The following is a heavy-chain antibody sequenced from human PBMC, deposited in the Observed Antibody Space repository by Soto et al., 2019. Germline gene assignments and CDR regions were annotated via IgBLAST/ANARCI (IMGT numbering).Heavy chain of an antibody. CDR3: ARASPTVTTLDY. Sequence: QLQLQESGSGLVKPSQTLSLTCAVSGGSISSGGYSWSWIRQPPGKGLEWIGYIYHSGSTYYNPSLTRRVTISVDRSKNQFSLKLSSVTAADTAVYHCARASPTVTTLDYWGQGTLVAVSS. D-gene: IGHD4-17*01. J-gene: IGHJ4*02. CDR2: IYHSGST. CDR1: GGSISSGGYS. V-gene: IGHV4-30-2*01.